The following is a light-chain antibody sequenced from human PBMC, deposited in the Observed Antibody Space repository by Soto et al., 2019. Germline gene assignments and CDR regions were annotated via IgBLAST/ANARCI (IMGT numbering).Light chain of an antibody. V-gene: IGKV1-9*01. CDR2: TAS. CDR3: QQLHSFPPT. Sequence: DIQLTQSPSFLSASVGDRLTITCRASQDISTYLTWYQQNPGKAPKLLIYTASTLQSGVPSRFSGSGSGTEFTLTISSLQHEDFATYYCQQLHSFPPTFGQGTKVEIK. J-gene: IGKJ1*01. CDR1: QDISTY.